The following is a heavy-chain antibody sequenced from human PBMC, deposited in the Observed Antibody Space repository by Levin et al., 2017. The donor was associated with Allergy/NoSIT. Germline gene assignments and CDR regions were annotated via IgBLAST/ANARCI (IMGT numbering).Heavy chain of an antibody. CDR3: ARGLLIVVVPADYNWFDP. V-gene: IGHV1-46*01. D-gene: IGHD2-2*01. Sequence: GESLKISCKASGYTFTSYYMHWVRQAPGQGLEWMGIINPSGGSTSYAQKFQGRVTMTRDTSTSTVYMELSSLRSEDTAVYYCARGLLIVVVPADYNWFDPWGQGTLVTVSS. CDR2: INPSGGST. J-gene: IGHJ5*02. CDR1: GYTFTSYY.